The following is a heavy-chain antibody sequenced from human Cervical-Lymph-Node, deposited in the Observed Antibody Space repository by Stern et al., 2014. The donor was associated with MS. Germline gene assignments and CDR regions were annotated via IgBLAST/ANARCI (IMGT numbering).Heavy chain of an antibody. CDR3: AHRPRVGVVTDYFDY. Sequence: QVTLRESGPTLVKPTQTLTLTCTFSGFSLNTGGVGVGWIRQPPGKALEWLGLIYLDDSKQYSPSLETRLTLTKDTSKNQVVLTMTDVDTVDTATYFCAHRPRVGVVTDYFDYWGQGALVTVSS. D-gene: IGHD3-3*01. J-gene: IGHJ4*02. CDR1: GFSLNTGGVG. V-gene: IGHV2-5*02. CDR2: IYLDDSK.